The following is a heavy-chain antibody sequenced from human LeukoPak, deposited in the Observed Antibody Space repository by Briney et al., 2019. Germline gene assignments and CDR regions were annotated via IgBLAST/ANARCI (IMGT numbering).Heavy chain of an antibody. Sequence: PGGSLRLSCAASGFTFSSYGMHWVRQAPGKGLEWVAVISYDGSNKYYADSVKGRFTISRDNSKNTLYLQMNSLRAEDTAVYYCAKDRFSVVPAAILHFDYWGQGTLSPSPQ. V-gene: IGHV3-30*18. D-gene: IGHD2-2*01. J-gene: IGHJ4*02. CDR3: AKDRFSVVPAAILHFDY. CDR1: GFTFSSYG. CDR2: ISYDGSNK.